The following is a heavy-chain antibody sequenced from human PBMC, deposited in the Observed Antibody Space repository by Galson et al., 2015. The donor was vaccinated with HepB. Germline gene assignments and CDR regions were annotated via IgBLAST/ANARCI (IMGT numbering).Heavy chain of an antibody. D-gene: IGHD2-2*01. V-gene: IGHV5-51*01. CDR1: GYRFTNYW. J-gene: IGHJ6*02. CDR3: ARSAVPVARGYYYYYGMDV. Sequence: QSGAEVKKPGESLKISCKGSGYRFTNYWIGWVRQMPGKGLEWMGIIYPGDSYTPYSPSFQGQVTISADKSINTAYLQWSSLKTSDTALYDCARSAVPVARGYYYYYGMDVWGQGTTVTVSS. CDR2: IYPGDSYT.